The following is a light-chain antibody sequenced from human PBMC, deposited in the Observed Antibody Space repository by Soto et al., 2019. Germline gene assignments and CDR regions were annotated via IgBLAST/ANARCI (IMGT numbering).Light chain of an antibody. CDR3: HQYHNWPWT. CDR2: RAS. CDR1: QSVSIN. V-gene: IGKV3-15*01. J-gene: IGKJ1*01. Sequence: EVVMTQSPATPSVSPGERTTLSCRASQSVSINLAWYQQKPGQAPRLLIYRASTRANGFPARFSGGGSETEFTLTISSLQSEDFAFYYCHQYHNWPWTFGQGTKWIS.